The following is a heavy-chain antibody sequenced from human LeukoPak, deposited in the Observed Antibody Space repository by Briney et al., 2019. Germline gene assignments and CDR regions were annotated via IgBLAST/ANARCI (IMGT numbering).Heavy chain of an antibody. J-gene: IGHJ4*02. Sequence: SQTLSLTCTVSGGSISSGGYYWGWIRQPPGKGLEWIGSIYYSGSTYYNPSLKSRVTISVDTSKNQFSLKLSSVTAADTAVYYCARRARYYDSSGYYYDVWDYWGQGTLVTVSS. CDR1: GGSISSGGYY. V-gene: IGHV4-39*01. CDR3: ARRARYYDSSGYYYDVWDY. D-gene: IGHD3-22*01. CDR2: IYYSGST.